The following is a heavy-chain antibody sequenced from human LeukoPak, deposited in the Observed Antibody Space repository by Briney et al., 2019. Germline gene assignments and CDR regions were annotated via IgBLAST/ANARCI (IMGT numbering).Heavy chain of an antibody. D-gene: IGHD2-8*01. CDR2: INPNSGGT. Sequence: GASVMVSCKASGDSLKDYYIHWVRQAPGQGLEWMGGINPNSGGTNSTQKFQGRVTRTRDTTIGTVYMEVTGLRTDDTAVYYCASGVAVNYFYYLDVWGKGTTVTVSS. J-gene: IGHJ6*03. CDR1: GDSLKDYY. CDR3: ASGVAVNYFYYLDV. V-gene: IGHV1-2*02.